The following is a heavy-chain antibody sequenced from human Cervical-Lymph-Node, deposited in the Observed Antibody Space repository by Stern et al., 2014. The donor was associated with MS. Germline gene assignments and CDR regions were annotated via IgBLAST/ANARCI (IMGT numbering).Heavy chain of an antibody. D-gene: IGHD5-18*01. V-gene: IGHV5-10-1*03. CDR1: GNSLTNYW. Sequence: EVQLVQSGAEVLQPGESLRISCKGSGNSLTNYWISWVRQMPGKGLEWMGRIDPTDSYTQYSPSFEGHVTISADKSINTVYLHWSSLKASDTAMYYCARHPSGYSDGYYLDYWGQGTLVTVSS. CDR3: ARHPSGYSDGYYLDY. J-gene: IGHJ4*02. CDR2: IDPTDSYT.